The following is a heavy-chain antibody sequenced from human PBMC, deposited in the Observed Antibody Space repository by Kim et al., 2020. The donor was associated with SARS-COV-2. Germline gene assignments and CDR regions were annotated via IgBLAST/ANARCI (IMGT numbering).Heavy chain of an antibody. D-gene: IGHD1-1*01. CDR3: ARERGPFRSHYDY. V-gene: IGHV5-51*01. Sequence: YSPSFQGQVTISADKSISTAYLQWSSLKASDTAMYYCARERGPFRSHYDYWGQGTLVTVSS. J-gene: IGHJ4*02.